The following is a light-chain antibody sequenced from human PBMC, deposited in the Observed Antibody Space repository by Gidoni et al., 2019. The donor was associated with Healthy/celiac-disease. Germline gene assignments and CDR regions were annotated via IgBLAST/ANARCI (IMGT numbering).Light chain of an antibody. CDR3: SSYTSSSTLV. CDR1: SSDVGGYNY. CDR2: EVS. V-gene: IGLV2-14*01. Sequence: QSARTQPASVSGSPGQSITISCTGTSSDVGGYNYVSWYQQHPGKAPKLVIYEVSNRPSGVSNRFSGSKSGNTASLTISGLQAEDEADYYCSSYTSSSTLVFGGGTKLTVL. J-gene: IGLJ2*01.